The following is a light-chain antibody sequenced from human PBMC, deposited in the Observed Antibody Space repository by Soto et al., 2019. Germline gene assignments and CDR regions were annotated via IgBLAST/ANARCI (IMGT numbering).Light chain of an antibody. CDR3: QQYGTSPPHP. Sequence: EIVLTQSPGTLSLSPGERATLSCRASQSVSSNYLAWYQQKPGQAPRLLIYGASSRATGIPDRFSGSGSGTDFTLTISRLEPEDFAVYYCQQYGTSPPHPFGQGTKLEIK. V-gene: IGKV3-20*01. CDR2: GAS. CDR1: QSVSSNY. J-gene: IGKJ2*01.